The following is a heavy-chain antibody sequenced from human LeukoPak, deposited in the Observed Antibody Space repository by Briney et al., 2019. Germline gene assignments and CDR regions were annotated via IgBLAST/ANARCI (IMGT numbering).Heavy chain of an antibody. V-gene: IGHV3-30*18. CDR1: GFTFSSYG. Sequence: GSLRLSCAASGFTFSSYGMHWVRQAPGKGLEWVAVISYDGSNKYYADSVKGRFTISRDNSKNTLYLQMNSLRAEDTAVYYCAKGRDYYDSSGQWGRGTLVTVSS. CDR3: AKGRDYYDSSGQ. CDR2: ISYDGSNK. J-gene: IGHJ2*01. D-gene: IGHD3-22*01.